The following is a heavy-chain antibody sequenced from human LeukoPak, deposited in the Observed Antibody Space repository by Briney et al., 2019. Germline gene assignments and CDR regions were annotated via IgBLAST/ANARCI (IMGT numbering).Heavy chain of an antibody. D-gene: IGHD4-23*01. CDR3: ARDPTTVVTLPYYFDD. V-gene: IGHV4-34*01. CDR2: INHSGNT. Sequence: SETLSLTCAVSGGSFIGSHWNWIRQPPGKGLEWIGEINHSGNTNYNPSLKNRVTISVDTSGNQFSLKLRSVAAADTAVYYCARDPTTVVTLPYYFDDWGQGTLVTVSS. J-gene: IGHJ4*02. CDR1: GGSFIGSH.